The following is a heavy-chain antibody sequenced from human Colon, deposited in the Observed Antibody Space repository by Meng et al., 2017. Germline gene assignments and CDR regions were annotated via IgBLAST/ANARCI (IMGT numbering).Heavy chain of an antibody. CDR3: ARGDVRGALDY. V-gene: IGHV1-3*04. Sequence: QVNLVQSGTEVKKPGASVKISCKASGYIFTSYFIHWVRQAPGQRLEWMAWVNTGNGNTKYSQKFQGRVTITRDTSASTAYMDLGSLMSDDTAVYYCARGDVRGALDYWGQGTLVTVSS. CDR2: VNTGNGNT. D-gene: IGHD3-10*02. J-gene: IGHJ4*02. CDR1: GYIFTSYF.